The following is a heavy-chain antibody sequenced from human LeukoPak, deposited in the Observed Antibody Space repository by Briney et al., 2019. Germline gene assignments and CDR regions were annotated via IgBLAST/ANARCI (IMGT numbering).Heavy chain of an antibody. D-gene: IGHD6-6*01. Sequence: ASVKVSCKASGYTFTSYGISWVRQAPGQGLEWMGWISAYNGNTNYAQKLQGRVTMTTDTSTSTAYMELRSLRSDDTAVYYCARRVAARRSYYYYMDVWGKGTTVTVSS. CDR3: ARRVAARRSYYYYMDV. J-gene: IGHJ6*03. CDR1: GYTFTSYG. V-gene: IGHV1-18*01. CDR2: ISAYNGNT.